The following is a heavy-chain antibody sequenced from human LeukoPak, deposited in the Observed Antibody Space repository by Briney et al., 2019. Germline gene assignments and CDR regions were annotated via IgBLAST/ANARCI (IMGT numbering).Heavy chain of an antibody. D-gene: IGHD2-2*01. CDR3: ARERGTSSYHYYGMDV. CDR1: GFTFSSYW. CDR2: IKQDGSEK. V-gene: IGHV3-7*01. Sequence: GGSLRLSCAASGFTFSSYWMSWVRQAPGKGLEWVANIKQDGSEKYYVDSVKGRFTISRDNAKNSPYLQMSSLRAEDTALYYCARERGTSSYHYYGMDVWGQGTTVTVSS. J-gene: IGHJ6*02.